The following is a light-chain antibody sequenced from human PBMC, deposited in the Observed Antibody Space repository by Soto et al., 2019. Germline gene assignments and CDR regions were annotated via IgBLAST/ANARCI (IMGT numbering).Light chain of an antibody. CDR1: YSVSSSY. CDR2: EAS. CDR3: QLLGT. Sequence: IVLTQSPATLSLSPGERATLSCGANYSVSSSYSAWYQQKPGLAPRLLLYEASTRATGIPDRFSGSGSGTNFTLTISRLEPEDFAVYYCQLLGTFGQGTKVEIK. J-gene: IGKJ1*01. V-gene: IGKV3D-20*01.